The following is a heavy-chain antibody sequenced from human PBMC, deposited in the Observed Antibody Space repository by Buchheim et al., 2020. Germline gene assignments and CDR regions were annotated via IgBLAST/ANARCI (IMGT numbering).Heavy chain of an antibody. J-gene: IGHJ2*01. CDR1: GFSLSTSGEG. D-gene: IGHD2-2*01. CDR3: AHRRVPRGLLLSVAYFDL. V-gene: IGHV2-5*02. CDR2: IYWDGDK. Sequence: QITLKESGPTLVKPTQTLTLTCTFSGFSLSTSGEGVGWIRQPPGKALEWLALIYWDGDKRYSPSLKTRRTITKDTSKNQVILTMTNMDPVDAATYYCAHRRVPRGLLLSVAYFDLWGRGTL.